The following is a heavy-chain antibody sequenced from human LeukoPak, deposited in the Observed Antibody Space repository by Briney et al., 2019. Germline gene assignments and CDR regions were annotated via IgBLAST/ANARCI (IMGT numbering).Heavy chain of an antibody. Sequence: PGGSLRLSCAASGFTFSSNGMHWARQTPGKGRDWVAFTRYDESKTFYGDSVRGRFTISRDNSKNTLYLQMNSLTTDDSAVYYCAKARYSGSPALDFWGQGTLVTVSS. CDR2: TRYDESKT. CDR1: GFTFSSNG. D-gene: IGHD1-26*01. V-gene: IGHV3-30*02. CDR3: AKARYSGSPALDF. J-gene: IGHJ4*02.